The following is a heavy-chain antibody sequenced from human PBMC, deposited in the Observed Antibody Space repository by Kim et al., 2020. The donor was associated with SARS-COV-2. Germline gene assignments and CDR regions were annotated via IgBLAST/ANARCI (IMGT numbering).Heavy chain of an antibody. D-gene: IGHD3-16*01. V-gene: IGHV4-30-2*01. CDR1: GGSISSGGYS. J-gene: IGHJ2*01. Sequence: SETLSLTCAVSGGSISSGGYSWSWIRQPPGKGLEWIGYIYHSGSTYYNPSLKSRVTISVDRSKNQFSLKLSSVTAADTAVYYCAREGGEGEIGDWYFDLWGRGTLVTVSS. CDR2: IYHSGST. CDR3: AREGGEGEIGDWYFDL.